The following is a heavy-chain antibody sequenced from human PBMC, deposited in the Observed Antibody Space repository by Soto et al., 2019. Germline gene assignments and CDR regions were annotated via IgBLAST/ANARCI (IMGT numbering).Heavy chain of an antibody. CDR1: GDAVSTGSKY. CDR3: ARSGGGSGWL. V-gene: IGHV4-61*01. Sequence: SETLSLTCTVSGDAVSTGSKYWSWSRQPPGKPLEWIAYIYSSGSTNYNPSLKSRVTISRDTSKNQFSLKMTSVTAEDTAVYYCARSGGGSGWLGGQGTLVTVSS. D-gene: IGHD6-19*01. CDR2: IYSSGST. J-gene: IGHJ4*02.